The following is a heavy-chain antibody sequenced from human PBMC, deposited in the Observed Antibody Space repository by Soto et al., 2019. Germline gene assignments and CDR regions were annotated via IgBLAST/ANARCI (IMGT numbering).Heavy chain of an antibody. CDR1: GGSVSSGSYY. Sequence: QVQLQESGPGLVKPSETLSLTCTVSGGSVSSGSYYWSWIRQPPGKGLEWIGYIYYSGSTNYNPSLKSRVNISVDTSKNQFSLKLSSVTAADTAVYYCARGGSSWLRMTYYYGMDVWGQGTTVTVSS. J-gene: IGHJ6*02. CDR2: IYYSGST. D-gene: IGHD6-13*01. CDR3: ARGGSSWLRMTYYYGMDV. V-gene: IGHV4-61*01.